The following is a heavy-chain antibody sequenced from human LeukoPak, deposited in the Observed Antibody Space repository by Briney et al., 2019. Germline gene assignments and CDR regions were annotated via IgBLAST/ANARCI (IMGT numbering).Heavy chain of an antibody. Sequence: SETLSLTCTVSGGSISSYYWSWIRQPPGKGLEWIGYIYYSGSTNYNPSLKSRVTISVDTSKNQFSLKLSSVTAADTAVYYCARDGSSSSPYHYYYYGMDVWGQGTTVTVSS. CDR2: IYYSGST. CDR1: GGSISSYY. D-gene: IGHD6-6*01. V-gene: IGHV4-59*01. J-gene: IGHJ6*02. CDR3: ARDGSSSSPYHYYYYGMDV.